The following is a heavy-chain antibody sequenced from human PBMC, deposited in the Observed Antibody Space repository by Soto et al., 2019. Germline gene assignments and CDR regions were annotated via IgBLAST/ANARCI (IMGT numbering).Heavy chain of an antibody. CDR1: GFTVSSNY. CDR3: DQHDWFDP. CDR2: IYSGGST. V-gene: IGHV3-66*01. J-gene: IGHJ5*02. Sequence: GGSLRLSCAASGFTVSSNYMSWVRQAPGKGLEWVSVIYSGGSTYYADSVKGRFTISRDNSKNTLYLQMNSLRAEDSAVYYCDQHDWFDPWGQGTLVTVSS.